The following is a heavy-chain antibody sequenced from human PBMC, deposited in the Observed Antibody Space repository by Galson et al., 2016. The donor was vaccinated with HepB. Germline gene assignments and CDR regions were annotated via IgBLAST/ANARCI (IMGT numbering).Heavy chain of an antibody. Sequence: SLRLSCAASGFSFSNYEMNWVRQAPGKGLEWVAYISGGGETTYYADSVRGRFTISRDNARDSVFLQMTSLRVEDTARYYCARDALGTWALTTWGQGTLVSVSS. CDR2: ISGGGETT. V-gene: IGHV3-48*03. J-gene: IGHJ1*01. D-gene: IGHD1-1*01. CDR3: ARDALGTWALTT. CDR1: GFSFSNYE.